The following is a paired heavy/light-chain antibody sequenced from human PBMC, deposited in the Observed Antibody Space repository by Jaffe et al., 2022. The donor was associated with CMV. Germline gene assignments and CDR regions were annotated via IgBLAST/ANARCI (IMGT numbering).Heavy chain of an antibody. J-gene: IGHJ4*02. D-gene: IGHD3-10*01. CDR1: GGSISSSNW. Sequence: QVQLQESGPGLVKPSGTLSLTCAVSGGSISSSNWWSWVRQPPGKGLEWIGEIYHSGSTNYNPSLKSRVTISVDKSKNQFSLNLNSVSAADTAVYYCARRYGSGSYYGNLKYFFDYWGQGTLVTVSS. CDR3: ARRYGSGSYYGNLKYFFDY. CDR2: IYHSGST. V-gene: IGHV4-4*02.
Light chain of an antibody. J-gene: IGLJ1*01. CDR3: QSYDSSLSGYV. CDR1: SSNIGAGYD. CDR2: GNN. Sequence: QSVLTQPPSVSGAPGQRVTISCTGISSNIGAGYDVHWYQQLPGTAPKLLIYGNNNRPSGVPDRFSGSKSGTSASLAITGLQAEDEADYYCQSYDSSLSGYVFGTGTKVTVL. V-gene: IGLV1-40*01.